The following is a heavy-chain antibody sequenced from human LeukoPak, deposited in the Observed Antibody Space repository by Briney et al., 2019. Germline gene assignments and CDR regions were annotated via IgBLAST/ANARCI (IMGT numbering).Heavy chain of an antibody. CDR1: GRSISGYY. Sequence: PETLSLTCPVSGRSISGYYWSWVRQPPGKGLEWIASISHSGSTNYNPSLKSRVSISVDTSKNQFSMKLSSVTAADTAVYYCASGYYYGSGTYYYYGMDVWGQGTTVTVSS. CDR2: ISHSGST. CDR3: ASGYYYGSGTYYYYGMDV. V-gene: IGHV4-59*01. D-gene: IGHD3-10*01. J-gene: IGHJ6*02.